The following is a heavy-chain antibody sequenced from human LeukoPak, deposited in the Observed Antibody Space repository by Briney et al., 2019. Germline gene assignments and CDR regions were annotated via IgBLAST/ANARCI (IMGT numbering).Heavy chain of an antibody. CDR3: ARRGSTLGGFDI. CDR1: GGSISSSSYY. V-gene: IGHV4-39*01. CDR2: IYYSGST. D-gene: IGHD2-2*01. J-gene: IGHJ3*02. Sequence: SETLSLTCTVSGGSISSSSYYWGWIRQPPGKGLEWIGSIYYSGSTYYNPSLKSRVTISVDTSKNQFSLKLSSVTAADTAVYYCARRGSTLGGFDIWGQGTMVTVSS.